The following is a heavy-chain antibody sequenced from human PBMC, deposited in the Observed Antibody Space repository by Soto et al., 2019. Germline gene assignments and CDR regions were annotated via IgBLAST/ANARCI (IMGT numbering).Heavy chain of an antibody. CDR2: ISNNGGST. CDR3: AKDRRAGGNSAFYFDF. J-gene: IGHJ4*02. CDR1: GFSFRTYA. D-gene: IGHD3-16*01. V-gene: IGHV3-23*01. Sequence: GGSLRLSCVGSGFSFRTYAMSWVRQAPGKGLEWVSSISNNGGSTYYADSVKGRFTVSRDNSHNTLYLQVHSLTAEDTAVYYCAKDRRAGGNSAFYFDFWGQGAQVTVSS.